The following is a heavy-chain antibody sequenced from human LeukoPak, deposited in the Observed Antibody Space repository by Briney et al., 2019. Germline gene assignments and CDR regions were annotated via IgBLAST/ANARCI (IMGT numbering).Heavy chain of an antibody. CDR1: GGSISSSSYY. V-gene: IGHV4-39*07. CDR3: ARDFGGDSSGWYRDY. D-gene: IGHD6-19*01. CDR2: LYYSGST. Sequence: PETLSLTCTVSGGSISSSSYYWGWIRQPPGMGLEWIGSLYYSGSTYYNPSLKSRVTMSVDTSKNQFSLKLSSVTAADTAVYYCARDFGGDSSGWYRDYWGQGTLVTVSS. J-gene: IGHJ4*02.